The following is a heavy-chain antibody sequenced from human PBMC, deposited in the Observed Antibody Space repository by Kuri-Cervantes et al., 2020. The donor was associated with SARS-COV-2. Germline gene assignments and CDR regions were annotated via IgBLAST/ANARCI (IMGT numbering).Heavy chain of an antibody. V-gene: IGHV1-2*04. D-gene: IGHD3-10*01. Sequence: ASVKVSCKASGYTFTGYYMHWVRQAPGQGLEWMGWINPNSGGTNYAQKFQGWFAMTRDTSLSTAYWERSRWRSDDTAVYYWARGEGVRGLMGLFQWRGAGPLDFWGQGTLVTVSS. CDR2: INPNSGGT. J-gene: IGHJ4*02. CDR1: GYTFTGYY. CDR3: ARGEGVRGLMGLFQWRGAGPLDF.